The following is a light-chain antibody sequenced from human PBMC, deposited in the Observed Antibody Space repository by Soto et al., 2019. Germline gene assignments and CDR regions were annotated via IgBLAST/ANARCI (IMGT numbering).Light chain of an antibody. CDR3: SSYTSSITVV. CDR2: DVN. CDR1: SSDVGGYNY. V-gene: IGLV2-14*01. Sequence: QSALTQPASVSGSPGQSITISCTGTSSDVGGYNYVSWYQQHPGKAPKLMIYDVNNRPSGVSNRFSGSKSGNTASLTISGLQAADEAGYYCSSYTSSITVVFGGGTKLTVL. J-gene: IGLJ2*01.